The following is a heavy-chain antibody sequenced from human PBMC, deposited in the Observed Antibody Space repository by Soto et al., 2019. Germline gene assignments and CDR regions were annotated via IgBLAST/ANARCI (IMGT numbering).Heavy chain of an antibody. CDR2: MNPNSGNT. Sequence: ASVKVSCQASGYTFTSYDINWVRQATGQGLEWMGWMNPNSGNTGYAQKFQGRVTMTRNTSISTAYMELGSLRSEYTAVYYCARVLGYCSSTSCRDWYFYLWGRGTRVTVSS. CDR1: GYTFTSYD. J-gene: IGHJ2*01. V-gene: IGHV1-8*01. D-gene: IGHD2-2*01. CDR3: ARVLGYCSSTSCRDWYFYL.